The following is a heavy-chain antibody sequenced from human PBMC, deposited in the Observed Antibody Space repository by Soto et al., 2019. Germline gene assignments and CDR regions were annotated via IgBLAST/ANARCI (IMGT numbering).Heavy chain of an antibody. Sequence: GGSLRLSCAASGFTFSSYAMSWVRQAPGKGLEWVSAISGSGGSTYYADSVKGRFTISRDNSKNTLYLQMNSLRAEDTAVYYCAKSGEITMIVVVTSSFDYWGQGTLVTVSS. CDR3: AKSGEITMIVVVTSSFDY. V-gene: IGHV3-23*01. J-gene: IGHJ4*02. D-gene: IGHD3-22*01. CDR1: GFTFSSYA. CDR2: ISGSGGST.